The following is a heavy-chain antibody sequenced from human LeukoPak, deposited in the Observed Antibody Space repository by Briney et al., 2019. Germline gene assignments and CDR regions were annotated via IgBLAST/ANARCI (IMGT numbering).Heavy chain of an antibody. CDR2: INPNSGGT. CDR3: ARGRGVATKKGYWFDP. Sequence: GASVKVSCKASGYTFTGYYMHWVRQAPGQGLEWMGWINPNSGGTNYAQKFQGRVTMTRDTSISTAYMELSRLRSDDTAVYYCARGRGVATKKGYWFDPWGQGTLVTVSS. D-gene: IGHD5-12*01. J-gene: IGHJ5*02. V-gene: IGHV1-2*02. CDR1: GYTFTGYY.